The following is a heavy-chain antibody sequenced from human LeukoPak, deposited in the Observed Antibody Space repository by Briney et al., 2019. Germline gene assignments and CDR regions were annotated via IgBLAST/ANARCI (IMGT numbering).Heavy chain of an antibody. CDR3: ARVLAYCGGDCYSGAFDI. J-gene: IGHJ3*02. CDR2: INPNSGGT. D-gene: IGHD2-21*02. V-gene: IGHV1-2*02. CDR1: GYTFTGYY. Sequence: ASVKVSCKASGYTFTGYYMHWVRQAPGQGLEWMGWINPNSGGTNYAQKFQGRVTMTRDTSISTAYMELSRLRSDDTAVYYCARVLAYCGGDCYSGAFDIWGQGTMVTASS.